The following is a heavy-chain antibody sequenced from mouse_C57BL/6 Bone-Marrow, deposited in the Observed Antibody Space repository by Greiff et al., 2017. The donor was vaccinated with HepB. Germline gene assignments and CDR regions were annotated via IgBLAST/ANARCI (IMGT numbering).Heavy chain of an antibody. CDR3: ATPYGAMDY. V-gene: IGHV2-5*01. Sequence: QVQLKESGPGLVQPSQSLSITCTVSGFSLTSYGVHWVRQSPGKGLEWLGVLCSGGSTYYNAAFMSRLSITKDNSKSQVFFKMKSLQADDTAIYYCATPYGAMDYWGQGTSVTVSA. CDR2: LCSGGST. J-gene: IGHJ4*01. D-gene: IGHD1-1*02. CDR1: GFSLTSYG.